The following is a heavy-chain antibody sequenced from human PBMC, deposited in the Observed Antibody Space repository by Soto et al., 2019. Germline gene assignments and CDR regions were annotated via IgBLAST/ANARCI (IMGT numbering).Heavy chain of an antibody. CDR1: GGSISSYY. CDR3: ASVPSEPGALTMVRIEAFDI. Sequence: PSETLSLTCTVSGGSISSYYWSWIRQPAGKGLEWIGRIYTSGSTNYHPSLKSRVTMSVDTSKNQFSLKLSSVTAADTAVYYCASVPSEPGALTMVRIEAFDIWGQGTMVT. D-gene: IGHD3-10*01. CDR2: IYTSGST. J-gene: IGHJ3*02. V-gene: IGHV4-4*07.